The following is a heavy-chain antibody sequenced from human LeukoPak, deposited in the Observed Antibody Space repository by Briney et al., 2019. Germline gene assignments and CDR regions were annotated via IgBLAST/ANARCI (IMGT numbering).Heavy chain of an antibody. V-gene: IGHV3-23*01. Sequence: PGGSLRLSCAASGFTFSSYAMSWVRQAPGKGLEWVSAISGSGGSTYYADSVKGRFTISRDNSKNTLYLQMNSLRAEDTAVYYCASRTTVTTGEGYWGQGTLVTVSS. CDR3: ASRTTVTTGEGY. CDR2: ISGSGGST. D-gene: IGHD4-17*01. CDR1: GFTFSSYA. J-gene: IGHJ4*02.